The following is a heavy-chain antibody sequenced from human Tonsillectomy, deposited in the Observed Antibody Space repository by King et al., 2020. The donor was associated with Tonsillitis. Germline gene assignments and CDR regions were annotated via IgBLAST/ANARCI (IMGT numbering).Heavy chain of an antibody. CDR3: AKDYDSSGHYVGDREG. CDR1: GFTFDNYA. J-gene: IGHJ4*02. V-gene: IGHV3-23*04. CDR2: ISAGGYNT. D-gene: IGHD3-22*01. Sequence: VQLVESGGGLVQPGGSLGLSCATSGFTFDNYAMNWVRQAPGKGLEWVSTISAGGYNTHYADSVKGWFTISRANSKDMLFLQMNFLRAEATAIYFCAKDYDSSGHYVGDREGWGQGTLVTVSS.